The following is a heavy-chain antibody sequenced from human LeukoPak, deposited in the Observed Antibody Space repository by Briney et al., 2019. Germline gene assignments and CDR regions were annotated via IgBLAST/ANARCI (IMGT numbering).Heavy chain of an antibody. V-gene: IGHV3-11*01. Sequence: GGSLRLSCAASGFTFSDYYMSWIRQAPGKGLEWVSYISGSGSTIYYADSVKGRFTISRDNAKNSLYLQMNSLRAEDTAVYYCAKDIMYYYDSSGYKDYWGQGTLVTVSS. CDR3: AKDIMYYYDSSGYKDY. CDR2: ISGSGSTI. CDR1: GFTFSDYY. J-gene: IGHJ4*02. D-gene: IGHD3-22*01.